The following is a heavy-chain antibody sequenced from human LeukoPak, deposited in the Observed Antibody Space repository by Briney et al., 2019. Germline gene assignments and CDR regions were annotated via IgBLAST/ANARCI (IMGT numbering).Heavy chain of an antibody. CDR3: ARGDGYNQIDY. CDR1: GGTFSSYA. D-gene: IGHD5-24*01. Sequence: SVKVSCKASGGTFSSYAISWVRQAPGQGLEWMGRIIPILGTANYAQKFQGRVTITTDESTSTAYMELSSLRSEDTAVYYCARGDGYNQIDYWGQGTLVTVSS. CDR2: IIPILGTA. V-gene: IGHV1-69*11. J-gene: IGHJ4*02.